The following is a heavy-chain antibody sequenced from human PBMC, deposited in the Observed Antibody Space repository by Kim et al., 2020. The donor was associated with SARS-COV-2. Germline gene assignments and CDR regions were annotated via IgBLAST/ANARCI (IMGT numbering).Heavy chain of an antibody. V-gene: IGHV3-64D*09. J-gene: IGHJ4*02. CDR1: GFTFSSYA. CDR2: ISINGGTT. CDR3: VNTPRY. Sequence: GGSLRLSCSASGFTFSSYAMNWVRQAPGKGLECVSAISINGGTTYYADSVKGSFIISRDNSKNTLYLQMSSLRVEDTAVYYCVNTPRYWGQGALVTVSS.